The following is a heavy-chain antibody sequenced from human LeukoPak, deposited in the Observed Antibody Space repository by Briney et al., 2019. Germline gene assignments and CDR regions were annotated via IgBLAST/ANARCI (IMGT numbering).Heavy chain of an antibody. CDR3: VKDMKIKAAGYYFDY. V-gene: IGHV3-30*18. CDR1: GFTFSDYG. Sequence: GGSLRLSCAASGFTFSDYGMHWVRQAPGKGLEWVAVIANDGRVKKYADSVRGRFTISRDNSKNTVYLQMNSLRAEDTAVFYCVKDMKIKAAGYYFDYWGQGTLVTVSS. D-gene: IGHD6-13*01. CDR2: IANDGRVK. J-gene: IGHJ4*02.